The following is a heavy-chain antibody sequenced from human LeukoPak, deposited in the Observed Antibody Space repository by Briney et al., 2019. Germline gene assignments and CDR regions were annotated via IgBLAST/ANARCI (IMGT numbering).Heavy chain of an antibody. V-gene: IGHV3-30*04. CDR2: ISFDGRNI. Sequence: PGGSLRLFCAASGFTFINFAMHCVRQAPGKGLEWVAVISFDGRNIFYADSVKGRFTISRDNSKNTLYLQMNSLRAEDTAVYYCTRSKGFGDLLHHYYYYRLDVWGQGTTVTVSS. J-gene: IGHJ6*02. D-gene: IGHD3-10*01. CDR1: GFTFINFA. CDR3: TRSKGFGDLLHHYYYYRLDV.